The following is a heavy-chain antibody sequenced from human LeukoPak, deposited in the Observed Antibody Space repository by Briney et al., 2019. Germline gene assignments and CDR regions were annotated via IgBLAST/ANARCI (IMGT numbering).Heavy chain of an antibody. Sequence: ASAKVSCKASGYTFTGYYMHWVRQAPGQGLEWMGWINPNSGGTNYAQKFQGRVTMTRDTSISTAYMELSRLRSDDTAVYYCAREAYCSSTSCYFWESDYWGQGTLVTVSS. CDR3: AREAYCSSTSCYFWESDY. CDR1: GYTFTGYY. J-gene: IGHJ4*02. CDR2: INPNSGGT. V-gene: IGHV1-2*02. D-gene: IGHD2-2*01.